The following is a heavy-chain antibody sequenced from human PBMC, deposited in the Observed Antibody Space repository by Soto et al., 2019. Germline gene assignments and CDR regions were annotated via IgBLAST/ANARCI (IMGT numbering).Heavy chain of an antibody. D-gene: IGHD2-8*02. Sequence: QVQLQQWGAGLLKPSETLSLTCAVYGGSFSGYYWSWIRQPPGKGLEWIGEINHSGSTNYNPSLKSRVTISVDTSKNQFSLKLSSVTAADTAVYCCARDKTGADAVNIWGQGTIVTVSS. V-gene: IGHV4-34*01. CDR1: GGSFSGYY. CDR3: ARDKTGADAVNI. J-gene: IGHJ3*02. CDR2: INHSGST.